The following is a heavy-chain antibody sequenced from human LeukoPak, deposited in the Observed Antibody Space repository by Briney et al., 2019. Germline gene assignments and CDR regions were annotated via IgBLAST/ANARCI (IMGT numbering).Heavy chain of an antibody. V-gene: IGHV3-48*01. Sequence: PGGSLRLSCAASGFTFSSNSMNWVRQAPGKGLEWVSYISSSSTIYYADSVKGRFTISRDNAKNSLYLQMNSLRAEDTAVYYCARGSGSYSFNLLGFDPWGQGTLVTVSS. CDR2: ISSSSTI. J-gene: IGHJ5*02. D-gene: IGHD1-26*01. CDR1: GFTFSSNS. CDR3: ARGSGSYSFNLLGFDP.